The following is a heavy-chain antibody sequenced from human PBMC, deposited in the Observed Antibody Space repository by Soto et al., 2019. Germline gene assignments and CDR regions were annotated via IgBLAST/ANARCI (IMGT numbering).Heavy chain of an antibody. CDR2: IYHSGST. CDR3: VRWIEHAYGDYEAPQDNWFDP. V-gene: IGHV4-4*02. J-gene: IGHJ5*02. D-gene: IGHD4-17*01. Sequence: SETLSLTCGVSGGSISSSNWWSWVRQPPGKGLEWIGEIYHSGSTNYNPSLKSRVTISVDKSKNQFSRKLSSVTDADTAVYYCVRWIEHAYGDYEAPQDNWFDPWGQGTLVTVSS. CDR1: GGSISSSNW.